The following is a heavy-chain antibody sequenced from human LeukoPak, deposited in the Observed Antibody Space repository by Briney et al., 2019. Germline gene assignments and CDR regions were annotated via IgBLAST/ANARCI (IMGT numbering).Heavy chain of an antibody. CDR3: ETEYYYGSGSYYDY. J-gene: IGHJ4*02. CDR2: MNPNSGNT. CDR1: GYTFTSYD. Sequence: ASVKVSRKACGYTFTSYDFHWVRQASGQGLEWMGWMNPNSGNTGFVQKFQGRVSMNRNTHGRIVYMELSRLRAEDRAVYYCETEYYYGSGSYYDYWGQGTLVTVSS. V-gene: IGHV1-8*01. D-gene: IGHD3-10*01.